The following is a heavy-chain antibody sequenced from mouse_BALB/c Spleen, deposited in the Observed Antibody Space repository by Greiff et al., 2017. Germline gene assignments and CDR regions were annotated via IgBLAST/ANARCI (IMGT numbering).Heavy chain of an antibody. CDR2: ISNGGGST. J-gene: IGHJ1*01. V-gene: IGHV5-12-2*01. CDR1: GFTFSSYT. CDR3: ARFYGYWYFDV. Sequence: EVQVVESGGGLVQPGGSLKLSCAASGFTFSSYTMSWVRQTPEKRLEWVAYISNGGGSTYYPDTVKGRFTISRDNAKNTLYLQMSSLKSEDTAMYYCARFYGYWYFDVWGAGTTVTVSS. D-gene: IGHD2-2*01.